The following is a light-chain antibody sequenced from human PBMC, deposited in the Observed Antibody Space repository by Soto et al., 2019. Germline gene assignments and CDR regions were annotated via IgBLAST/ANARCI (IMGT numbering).Light chain of an antibody. CDR1: SSDIGAYNF. CDR2: DVD. Sequence: QSALTQPASVSGSPGQSITISCAGSSSDIGAYNFVSWYQQHPGKAPRLVIYDVDNRPSGISDRFSGSKSGNTASLTISGIQAEDEADYYCASYTSNDTEMFGGGTKVTVL. J-gene: IGLJ3*02. CDR3: ASYTSNDTEM. V-gene: IGLV2-14*03.